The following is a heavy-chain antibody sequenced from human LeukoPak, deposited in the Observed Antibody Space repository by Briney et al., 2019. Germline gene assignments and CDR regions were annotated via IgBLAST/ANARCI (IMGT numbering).Heavy chain of an antibody. V-gene: IGHV4-59*01. CDR2: IYYSGST. CDR1: GGSISSCY. J-gene: IGHJ6*02. D-gene: IGHD3-22*01. Sequence: SETLSLTCTVSGGSISSCYWSWIRQPPGKGLEWIGYIYYSGSTNYNPSLKSRVTISVDTSKNQFSLKLSSVTAADTAVYYCARDVYYYDSSGYSQYYYGMDVWGQGTTVTVSS. CDR3: ARDVYYYDSSGYSQYYYGMDV.